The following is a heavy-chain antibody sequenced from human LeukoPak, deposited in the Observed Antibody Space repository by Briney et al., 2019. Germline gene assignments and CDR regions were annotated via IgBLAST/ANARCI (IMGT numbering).Heavy chain of an antibody. CDR2: INTDGSST. CDR1: GFTFSSYW. V-gene: IGHV3-74*01. D-gene: IGHD6-6*01. Sequence: GGSLRLSCAASGFTFSSYWMHWVRQAPGKGLVWVSRINTDGSSTSYADSVKGRFTISRDNAKNTLYLQMNSLRAEDTAVYYCARVEYSSSSPRGYFDYWGQGTLVTVSS. J-gene: IGHJ4*02. CDR3: ARVEYSSSSPRGYFDY.